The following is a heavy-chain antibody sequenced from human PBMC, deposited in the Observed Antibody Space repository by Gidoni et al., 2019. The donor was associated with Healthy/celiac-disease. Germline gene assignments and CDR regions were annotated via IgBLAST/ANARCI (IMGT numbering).Heavy chain of an antibody. Sequence: QLQLQESGPGLVKPSETLSLTCTVSGGSISSSSYYWGWIRQPPGKGLEWIGSIYYSGSTYYNPSLKSRVTISVDTSKNQFSLKLSSVTAADTAVYYCARRSYYGSGFYWGQGTLVTVSS. D-gene: IGHD3-10*01. CDR3: ARRSYYGSGFY. J-gene: IGHJ4*02. V-gene: IGHV4-39*01. CDR1: GGSISSSSYY. CDR2: IYYSGST.